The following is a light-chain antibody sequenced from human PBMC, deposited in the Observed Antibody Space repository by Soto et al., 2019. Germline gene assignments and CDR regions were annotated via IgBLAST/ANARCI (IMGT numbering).Light chain of an antibody. CDR3: QQYSNFWT. CDR1: QTISSS. V-gene: IGKV1-5*03. Sequence: DIQMTQSPSTLSASVGDRVTITCRASQTISSSLAWYQQKPGKAPNLLIYKASSFESGVPSRFSGSGSGTEFTLTISRVQPEDFETYYYQQYSNFWTFGQGTKVEIK. CDR2: KAS. J-gene: IGKJ1*01.